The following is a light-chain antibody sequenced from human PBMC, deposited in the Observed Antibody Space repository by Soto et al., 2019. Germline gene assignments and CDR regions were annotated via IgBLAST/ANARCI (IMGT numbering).Light chain of an antibody. V-gene: IGKV3-20*01. CDR2: GVS. J-gene: IGKJ1*01. CDR1: QTINNKY. CDR3: HLYGGSPWT. Sequence: EIVLTQSPGTLSLSPGERATLSCRASQTINNKYLAWYQQEPGQAPRLLIHGVSIRATGIPDRFSGSGSGTDFTLSISRLEPEDFAVYYCHLYGGSPWTFGQGTKVEIK.